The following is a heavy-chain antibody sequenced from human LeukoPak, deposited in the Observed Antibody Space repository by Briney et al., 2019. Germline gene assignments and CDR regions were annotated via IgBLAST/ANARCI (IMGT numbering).Heavy chain of an antibody. CDR2: IKQDGSEK. D-gene: IGHD3-10*01. Sequence: GGSLRLSCAASGFTFSSYWMSWVRQAPGKGLEWVANIKQDGSEKYYVDSVKGRFTISRDNAKNSLYLQMNSLRAVDTAVYYCARDSFRYGSGSYFDYWGQGTLVTVSS. CDR1: GFTFSSYW. V-gene: IGHV3-7*01. J-gene: IGHJ4*02. CDR3: ARDSFRYGSGSYFDY.